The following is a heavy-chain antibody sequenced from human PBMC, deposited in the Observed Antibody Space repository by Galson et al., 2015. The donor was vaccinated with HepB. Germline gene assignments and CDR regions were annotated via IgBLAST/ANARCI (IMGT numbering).Heavy chain of an antibody. D-gene: IGHD3-22*01. J-gene: IGHJ4*02. CDR3: ARDRPYYDSSGYDF. CDR1: GFTFSSYS. CDR2: ITSISSTI. V-gene: IGHV3-48*02. Sequence: SLRLSCAASGFTFSSYSMNWVRQAPGKGLEWVSKITSISSTIHYADSVRGRFTISRDNAKNSLYLQMNSLREEDTAVYYCARDRPYYDSSGYDFWGQGTLVTVSS.